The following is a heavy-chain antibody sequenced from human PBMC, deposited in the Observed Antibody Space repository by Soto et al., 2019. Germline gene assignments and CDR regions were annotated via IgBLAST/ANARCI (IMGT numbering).Heavy chain of an antibody. D-gene: IGHD2-2*01. CDR3: ARDREKVGIVLVPAATELYGMDV. V-gene: IGHV3-33*01. CDR1: GFIFSSYG. Sequence: QVQVVESGGGVVQPGRSLRLSCAASGFIFSSYGMHWVRQAPGKGLEWVAVIWYDGSNKYYADSVKGRFTISRDNSKNTLYLQMNSLRAEDTAVYYCARDREKVGIVLVPAATELYGMDVWGQGTTVTVSS. CDR2: IWYDGSNK. J-gene: IGHJ6*02.